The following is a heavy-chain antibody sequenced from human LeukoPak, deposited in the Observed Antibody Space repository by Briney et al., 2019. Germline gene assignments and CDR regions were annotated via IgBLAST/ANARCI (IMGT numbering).Heavy chain of an antibody. V-gene: IGHV4-61*02. CDR3: ARNPGIAEIDY. Sequence: SETLSLTCTVSGGSISSGSYYWSWIRQPAGKGLEWIGRIYTSGSTNYNPSLKSRVTISVDTSKNQFSLKLSSVTAADTAVYYCARNPGIAEIDYWGQGTLVTVSS. D-gene: IGHD6-13*01. J-gene: IGHJ4*02. CDR1: GGSISSGSYY. CDR2: IYTSGST.